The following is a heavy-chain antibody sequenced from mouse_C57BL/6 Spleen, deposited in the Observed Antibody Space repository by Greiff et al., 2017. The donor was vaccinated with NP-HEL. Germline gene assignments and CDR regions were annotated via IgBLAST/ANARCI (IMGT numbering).Heavy chain of an antibody. CDR3: ARDYYYGSSYRYWYFDV. J-gene: IGHJ1*03. D-gene: IGHD1-1*01. CDR1: GFTFSSYA. CDR2: ISDGGSYT. V-gene: IGHV5-4*01. Sequence: EVKPVESGGGLVKPGGSLKLSCAASGFTFSSYAMSWGRQTPEKRLEWVATISDGGSYTYYPDNVKGRFTLSRDNAKNNLYLQMSHLKSEDTAMYYCARDYYYGSSYRYWYFDVWGTGTTVTVSS.